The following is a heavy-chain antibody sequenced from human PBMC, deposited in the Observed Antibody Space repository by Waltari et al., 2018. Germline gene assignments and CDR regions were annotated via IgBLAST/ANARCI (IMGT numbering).Heavy chain of an antibody. J-gene: IGHJ4*02. CDR2: INHSGST. V-gene: IGHV4-34*01. CDR3: ARRRITIFGVVIPRYDY. CDR1: GGSFSGYY. Sequence: QVQLQQWVAGPLKPSETLSLTCAVYGGSFSGYYWSWIRQPPGKGLEWIGEINHSGSTNYNPSLKSRVTISVDTSKNQFSLKLSSVTAADTAVYYCARRRITIFGVVIPRYDYWGQGTLVTVSS. D-gene: IGHD3-3*01.